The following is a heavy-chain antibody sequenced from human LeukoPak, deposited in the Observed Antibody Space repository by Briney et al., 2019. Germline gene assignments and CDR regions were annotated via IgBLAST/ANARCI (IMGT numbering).Heavy chain of an antibody. J-gene: IGHJ6*02. D-gene: IGHD3-9*01. Sequence: GGSLRLSCAASGFTFSSYGMHWVRQAPGKGLEWVAVISYDGSNKYYADSVKGRFTISRDNSKNTLYLQMNSLRAEDTAVYYCAKDGYDNYDILTGPYMGSPDYYGMDVWGQGTTVTVSS. CDR2: ISYDGSNK. CDR3: AKDGYDNYDILTGPYMGSPDYYGMDV. CDR1: GFTFSSYG. V-gene: IGHV3-30*18.